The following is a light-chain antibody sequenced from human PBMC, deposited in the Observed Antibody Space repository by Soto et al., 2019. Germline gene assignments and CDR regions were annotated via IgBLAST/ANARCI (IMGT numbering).Light chain of an antibody. CDR2: DAS. J-gene: IGKJ2*01. Sequence: DIQMTQSPSSLSASVGDRVTITCQASQDISNYLNWYQQKPGKAPKLLIYDASNLETGVPSRFSGSVSGTDFTFTISSLQPEDIATYYCQQCDNLPRTFGQGTKLEIK. CDR3: QQCDNLPRT. CDR1: QDISNY. V-gene: IGKV1-33*01.